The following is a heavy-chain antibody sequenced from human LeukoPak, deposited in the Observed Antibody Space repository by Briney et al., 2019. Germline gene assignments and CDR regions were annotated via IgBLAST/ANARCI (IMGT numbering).Heavy chain of an antibody. V-gene: IGHV1-46*01. CDR2: ISPSGGNT. J-gene: IGHJ5*02. Sequence: ASVKVSCKASGYIFTSYYIHWVRQAPGQGLEWVGIISPSGGNTNYAQKFQGRVTMTRDMSTSTVYMELSSLTSEDTAVYSCARALPHRRLMDTTMNQHWFDPWGQGTLVTVSS. D-gene: IGHD5-18*01. CDR1: GYIFTSYY. CDR3: ARALPHRRLMDTTMNQHWFDP.